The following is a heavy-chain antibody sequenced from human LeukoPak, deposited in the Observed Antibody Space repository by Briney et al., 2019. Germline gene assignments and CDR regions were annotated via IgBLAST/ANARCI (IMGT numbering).Heavy chain of an antibody. CDR2: ISSSSEYI. Sequence: GSLRLSCTASGFTFSSYTMNWVRQSPGKGLEWVSSISSSSEYIYYADSVKGRFTISRDNAQKSLYLQINSLRVEDTAVYCCARRRYSYANYYHMDVWGKGTTVTVSS. D-gene: IGHD5-18*01. J-gene: IGHJ6*03. V-gene: IGHV3-21*01. CDR1: GFTFSSYT. CDR3: ARRRYSYANYYHMDV.